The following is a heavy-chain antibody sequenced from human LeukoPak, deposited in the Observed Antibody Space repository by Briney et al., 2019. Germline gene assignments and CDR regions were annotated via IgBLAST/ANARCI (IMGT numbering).Heavy chain of an antibody. Sequence: PGGSLRLSCAASGFTFSSYAMSWVRQAPGKGLEWVSAISGSGGSTYYADSVKGRFTISRDNAKNSLYLQMNSLRAEDTALYYCAKDIGAAAGPEYYFDYWGQGTLVTVSS. J-gene: IGHJ4*02. CDR1: GFTFSSYA. CDR2: ISGSGGST. CDR3: AKDIGAAAGPEYYFDY. V-gene: IGHV3-23*01. D-gene: IGHD6-13*01.